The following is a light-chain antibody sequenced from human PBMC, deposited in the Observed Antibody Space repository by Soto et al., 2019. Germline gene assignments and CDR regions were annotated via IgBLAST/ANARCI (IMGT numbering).Light chain of an antibody. Sequence: EIVFTQSPCTLSLSPVERATLSCMASQIVSNSYLAWYQQKPGQAPRLLMYGASNRATGIPDRFSGSGSETYFTLTISRLEPEDFAVYYCQQYGTTRITFGQGTRLEI. V-gene: IGKV3-20*01. J-gene: IGKJ5*01. CDR1: QIVSNSY. CDR2: GAS. CDR3: QQYGTTRIT.